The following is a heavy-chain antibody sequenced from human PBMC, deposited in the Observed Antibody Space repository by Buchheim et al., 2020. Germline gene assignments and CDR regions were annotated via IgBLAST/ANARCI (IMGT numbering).Heavy chain of an antibody. V-gene: IGHV3-7*01. J-gene: IGHJ5*02. Sequence: VQLVESGGGLVKPGGSLRLSCAASGFTFSSYWMSWVRQAPGKGLEWVANIKQDGSEKYYVDSVKGRFTISRDNAKNSLYLQMNSLRAENTAVYYCARERDTYYDILTGFDPWGQGTL. CDR1: GFTFSSYW. D-gene: IGHD3-9*01. CDR2: IKQDGSEK. CDR3: ARERDTYYDILTGFDP.